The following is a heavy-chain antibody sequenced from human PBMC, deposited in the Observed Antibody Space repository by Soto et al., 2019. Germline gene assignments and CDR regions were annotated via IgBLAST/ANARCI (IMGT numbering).Heavy chain of an antibody. D-gene: IGHD3-16*02. J-gene: IGHJ4*02. Sequence: QVQLVQSGAEVKKPGASVKVSCKASGYTFTSYGISWVRQAPGQGLEWMGWISAYNGNTNYAQKLQGRVTRTTETSTSTAYMELRSLRSDDTAVYYCARGSPYFDDYIWGSYRLQYYFDYWGQGTLVTVSS. CDR1: GYTFTSYG. CDR2: ISAYNGNT. CDR3: ARGSPYFDDYIWGSYRLQYYFDY. V-gene: IGHV1-18*01.